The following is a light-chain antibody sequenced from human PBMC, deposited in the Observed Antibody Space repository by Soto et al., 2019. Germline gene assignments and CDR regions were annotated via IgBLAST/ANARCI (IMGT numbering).Light chain of an antibody. CDR3: QKYNSVPL. Sequence: DLQMTQSPSSLSASVGDRVTITCRASQGISNYIAWYQQKPGKAPKLLISAASTLQSGVPSRFSGSGSGTDFTLTISSLQPEYVATYSCQKYNSVPLFGPGTKVDIK. V-gene: IGKV1-27*01. CDR1: QGISNY. CDR2: AAS. J-gene: IGKJ3*01.